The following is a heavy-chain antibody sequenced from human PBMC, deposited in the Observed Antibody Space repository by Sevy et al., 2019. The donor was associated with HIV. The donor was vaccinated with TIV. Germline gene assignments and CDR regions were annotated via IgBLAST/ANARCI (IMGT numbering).Heavy chain of an antibody. CDR2: ISIDGNNK. Sequence: GESLKISCTAPGFTFSSYAMYWVRQAPGKGLEWVAVISIDGNNKDYADSVKGRFTISRDNSKNTLYLQMNSLRAEDTAVYYCASHYYDSTGYYYPLDYWGQGTLVTVSS. V-gene: IGHV3-30*04. CDR1: GFTFSSYA. D-gene: IGHD3-22*01. CDR3: ASHYYDSTGYYYPLDY. J-gene: IGHJ4*02.